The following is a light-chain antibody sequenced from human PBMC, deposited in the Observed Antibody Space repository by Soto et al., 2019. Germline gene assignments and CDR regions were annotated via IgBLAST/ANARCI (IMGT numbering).Light chain of an antibody. V-gene: IGKV1-33*01. CDR3: QQYDNLLFT. J-gene: IGKJ3*01. CDR1: QDISNY. Sequence: DIQMTQSPSSLSASVGDRVTITCQASQDISNYLNWYQQKPGKAPKLLISDASNLKVGVPSRFSGSGSWTHFTFTISSLQPQDFATYSCQQYDNLLFTFGPGTKVDIK. CDR2: DAS.